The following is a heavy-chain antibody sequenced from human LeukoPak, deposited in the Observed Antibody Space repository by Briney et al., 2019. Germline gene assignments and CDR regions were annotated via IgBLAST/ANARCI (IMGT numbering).Heavy chain of an antibody. D-gene: IGHD3-22*01. Sequence: SETLSLTCTVSGGSISSSSYYWGWIRQPPGKGLEWIGSIYYSGSTYYNPSLKSRVTISVDTSKNQFSLKLSSVTAADTAVYYCASSYDSSGYYSQGNGMDVWGQGTTVTVSS. V-gene: IGHV4-39*07. CDR2: IYYSGST. J-gene: IGHJ6*02. CDR3: ASSYDSSGYYSQGNGMDV. CDR1: GGSISSSSYY.